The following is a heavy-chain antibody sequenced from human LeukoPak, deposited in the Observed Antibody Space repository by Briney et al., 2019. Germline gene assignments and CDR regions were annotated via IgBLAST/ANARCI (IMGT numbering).Heavy chain of an antibody. CDR1: GGSLSSSTYY. CDR3: TKTSD. Sequence: SETLSLACTVSGGSLSSSTYYWGWIRQPPGKGLEWIGSIYHSGSTYYNPSLKSRVTISVDTSKNQFSLKLSSVTAADTAVYYCTKTSDWSQGTLVTVSS. CDR2: IYHSGST. J-gene: IGHJ4*02. V-gene: IGHV4-39*01.